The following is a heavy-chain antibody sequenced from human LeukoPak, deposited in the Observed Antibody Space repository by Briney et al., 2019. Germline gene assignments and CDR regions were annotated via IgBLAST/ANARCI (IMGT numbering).Heavy chain of an antibody. V-gene: IGHV1-18*01. J-gene: IGHJ4*02. CDR3: ATVPPIGYCSGGSCKNFDY. CDR2: IIAYNGNT. CDR1: GYTFTSYG. Sequence: ASVKVSCKASGYTFTSYGISWVRQAPGQGLEWMGWIIAYNGNTNYAQKLQGRVTMTTDTSTSTAYMELRSLRSDDTAVYYCATVPPIGYCSGGSCKNFDYWGQGTLVTVSS. D-gene: IGHD2-15*01.